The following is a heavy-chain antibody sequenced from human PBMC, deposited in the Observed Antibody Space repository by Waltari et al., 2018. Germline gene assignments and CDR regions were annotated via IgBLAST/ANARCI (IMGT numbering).Heavy chain of an antibody. CDR3: ARRPQKGSGSYFS. CDR2: INHSGSN. CDR1: GGSFSGYY. D-gene: IGHD1-26*01. J-gene: IGHJ4*02. Sequence: QVQLQQWGAGLLKPSETLSLTCAVYGGSFSGYYWSWIRQPPGKGLEWIGEINHSGSNNYSPSLKSRVTISVDTSKNQFSLKLSSVTAADTAVYYCARRPQKGSGSYFSWGQGTLVTVSS. V-gene: IGHV4-34*01.